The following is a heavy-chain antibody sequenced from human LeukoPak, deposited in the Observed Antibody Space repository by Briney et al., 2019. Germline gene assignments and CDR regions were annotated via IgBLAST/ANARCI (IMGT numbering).Heavy chain of an antibody. D-gene: IGHD1-14*01. V-gene: IGHV4-4*07. CDR3: ARDPEGHGNYFDY. J-gene: IGHJ4*02. Sequence: SETLSLTCTVSGGSISSYYWSWIRQRAGRGLEWIGRIHTSGSTNYNPSLKSRVTMSVDTAKNQFSLKLGSVSASDTAVYYCARDPEGHGNYFDYWGQGALVTVSS. CDR1: GGSISSYY. CDR2: IHTSGST.